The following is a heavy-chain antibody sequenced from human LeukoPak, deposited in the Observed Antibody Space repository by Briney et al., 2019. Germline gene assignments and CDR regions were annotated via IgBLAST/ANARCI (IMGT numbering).Heavy chain of an antibody. D-gene: IGHD1-26*01. CDR2: ISWNSGSI. CDR1: GFTFDDYA. V-gene: IGHV3-9*01. J-gene: IGHJ4*02. CDR3: TREVSGSLYFDY. Sequence: GRSLRLSCAASGFTFDDYAMHWVRQAPGKGLEWVSGISWNSGSIGYADSVKGRFTISRDNAKNTVYLQMNSLRAEDTAVYYCTREVSGSLYFDYWGQGTLVTVSS.